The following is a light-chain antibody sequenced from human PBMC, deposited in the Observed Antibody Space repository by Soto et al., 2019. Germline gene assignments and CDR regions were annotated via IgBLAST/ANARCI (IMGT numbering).Light chain of an antibody. J-gene: IGKJ1*01. CDR3: QHYGDSSWT. Sequence: EIVWTQSPDTLSLSPGERATLSCRASRGVASLYLACYQHRPAQAPRLLIFGASSRASGIPDRFSGSGSGTDFTLTISRLEPEDFELYYCQHYGDSSWTFGQGTKVDIK. V-gene: IGKV3-20*01. CDR2: GAS. CDR1: RGVASLY.